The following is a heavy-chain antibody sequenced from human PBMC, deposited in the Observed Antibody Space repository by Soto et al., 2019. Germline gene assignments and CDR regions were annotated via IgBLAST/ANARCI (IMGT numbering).Heavy chain of an antibody. CDR1: GYSFSAHA. D-gene: IGHD3-3*01. CDR3: ARDGARITVFGMIYYFDY. CDR2: INPGNGNT. J-gene: IGHJ4*02. V-gene: IGHV1-3*01. Sequence: ASVKVSCKASGYSFSAHAMHWVRQAPGQRLEWMGWINPGNGNTKYSQKFQGRVAITRDTSASTAYMELSSLRSEDTAIYFCARDGARITVFGMIYYFDYWGQGTLVTVSP.